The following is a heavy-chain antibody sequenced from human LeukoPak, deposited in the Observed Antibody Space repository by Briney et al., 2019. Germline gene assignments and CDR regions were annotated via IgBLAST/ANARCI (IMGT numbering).Heavy chain of an antibody. D-gene: IGHD5-24*01. V-gene: IGHV3-30*18. CDR2: ISYDGSNK. CDR3: AKVGDGYMLIDY. Sequence: GGSLRLTCAASGFTFSSYGMHWVRQAPGKGLEWVAVISYDGSNKYYADSVKGRFTISRDNSKNTLYLQMNSLRAEDTAVYYCAKVGDGYMLIDYWGQGTLVTVSS. J-gene: IGHJ4*02. CDR1: GFTFSSYG.